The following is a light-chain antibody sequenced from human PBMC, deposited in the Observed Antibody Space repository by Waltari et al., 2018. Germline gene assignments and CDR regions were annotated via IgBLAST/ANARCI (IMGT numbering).Light chain of an antibody. V-gene: IGLV2-14*01. Sequence: QSALTQPASVSGSPGQSITIPCTGTSSDVGGYNYVSWYQQHPGKAPKLMIYEVSNRPSGFSNRFTVSKSGNPASLTISGLQAEDEAEYYCSSYTSSSTLFGGGTKLTVL. CDR1: SSDVGGYNY. CDR2: EVS. CDR3: SSYTSSSTL. J-gene: IGLJ3*02.